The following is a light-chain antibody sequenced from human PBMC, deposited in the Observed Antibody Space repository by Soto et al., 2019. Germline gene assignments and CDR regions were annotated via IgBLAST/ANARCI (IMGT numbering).Light chain of an antibody. J-gene: IGKJ3*01. Sequence: EIVLTQSPGTLSLSPGERATLSCRASQSVSSNNLAWYQQRPGQAPRVVIYVASTRATGIPERFSGSGSGTDLTLTISRLEPDDFAVYYCQQYGRSPFTFGPGTKVDIK. CDR1: QSVSSNN. CDR3: QQYGRSPFT. CDR2: VAS. V-gene: IGKV3-20*01.